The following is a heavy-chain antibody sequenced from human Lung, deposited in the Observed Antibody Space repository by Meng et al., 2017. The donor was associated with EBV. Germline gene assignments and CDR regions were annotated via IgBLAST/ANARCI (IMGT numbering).Heavy chain of an antibody. CDR1: SGSFSGYF. Sequence: QPWGRGLLKPSETLSLTCAVYSGSFSGYFWSWIRQPPGKGLEWIGEISHSGSTNYNPSLKSRVTISVDKSKNQFSLKLTSVTVADTAVYYCARGQWLDNSWGQGTLVTVSS. D-gene: IGHD6-19*01. CDR2: ISHSGST. J-gene: IGHJ4*02. V-gene: IGHV4-34*01. CDR3: ARGQWLDNS.